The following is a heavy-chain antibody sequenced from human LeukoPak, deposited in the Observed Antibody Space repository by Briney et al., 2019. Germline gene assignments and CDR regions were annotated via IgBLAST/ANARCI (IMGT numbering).Heavy chain of an antibody. CDR1: GDSISSYNYF. V-gene: IGHV4-39*01. Sequence: SETLSLICTVSGDSISSYNYFWGWIRQPPGKGLEWVGSIYYRGNTYHNPSLKSRVTLSADTSKTQFSLKVTSVTAADTAVYYCARASSGYYWDFDYWGQGALVTVSS. J-gene: IGHJ4*02. CDR3: ARASSGYYWDFDY. CDR2: IYYRGNT. D-gene: IGHD3-22*01.